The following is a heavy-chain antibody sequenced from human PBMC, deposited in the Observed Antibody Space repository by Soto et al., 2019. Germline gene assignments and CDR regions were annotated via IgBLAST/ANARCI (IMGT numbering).Heavy chain of an antibody. CDR1: GGSFSGYY. Sequence: SETLSLTCAVYGGSFSGYYWSWIRQHPGKGLEWIGYIYYSGSTYYNPSLKSRVTISVDTSKNQFSLKLSSVTAADTAVYYCARGGKYYYDSSGYANWFDPWGQGTLVTVSS. V-gene: IGHV4-31*11. CDR2: IYYSGST. CDR3: ARGGKYYYDSSGYANWFDP. J-gene: IGHJ5*02. D-gene: IGHD3-22*01.